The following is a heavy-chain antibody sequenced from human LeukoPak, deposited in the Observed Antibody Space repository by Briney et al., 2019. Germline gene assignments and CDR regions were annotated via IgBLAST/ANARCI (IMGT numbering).Heavy chain of an antibody. V-gene: IGHV3-21*01. D-gene: IGHD4-17*01. J-gene: IGHJ3*02. CDR1: GFTFSSYS. Sequence: GGSLRLSCAASGFTFSSYSMNWVRQAPGKGLEWVSCISSSSSYIYYADSVKGRFTISRDNAKNSLYLQMNSLRAEDTAVYYCARPKGVTVTTFGDAFDIWGQGTMVTVSS. CDR3: ARPKGVTVTTFGDAFDI. CDR2: ISSSSSYI.